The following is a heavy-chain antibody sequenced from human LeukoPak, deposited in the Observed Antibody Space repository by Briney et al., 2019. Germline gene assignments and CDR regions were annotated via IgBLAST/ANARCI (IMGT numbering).Heavy chain of an antibody. CDR3: ARDDYGGRNYYYYGMDV. CDR1: GDSLSSHY. J-gene: IGHJ6*02. D-gene: IGHD4-23*01. CDR2: IYYTGTT. V-gene: IGHV4-59*11. Sequence: PSETLSLTCTVSGDSLSSHYWSWIRQPPGKGLELIGHIYYTGTTYYNPSLNSRVTISLATSRNQFSLKLSSVTAADTAVYYCARDDYGGRNYYYYGMDVWGQGTTVTVSS.